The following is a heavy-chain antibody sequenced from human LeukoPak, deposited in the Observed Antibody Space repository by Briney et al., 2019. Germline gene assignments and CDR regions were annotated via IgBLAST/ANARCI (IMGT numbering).Heavy chain of an antibody. Sequence: GGSLRLSCAASGFTFDDYAMHWVRQAPGKGLEWVSLISWDGGSTYYADSVKGRFTISRDNAKNSLYLQMNSLRAEDTALYYCARASSSGRPYYFDYWGQGTLVTVSS. CDR1: GFTFDDYA. J-gene: IGHJ4*02. CDR2: ISWDGGST. CDR3: ARASSSGRPYYFDY. D-gene: IGHD6-19*01. V-gene: IGHV3-43D*03.